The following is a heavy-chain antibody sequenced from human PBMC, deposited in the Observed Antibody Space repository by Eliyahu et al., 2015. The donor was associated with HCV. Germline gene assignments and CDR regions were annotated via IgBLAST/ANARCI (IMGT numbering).Heavy chain of an antibody. J-gene: IGHJ6*03. Sequence: QVRLVESGGGVVQPGGSLRLSCVASGFAFWXSGMHWVRQAPGQGLEWLTFLSHDGSPYFYADSVAGRFTVSRDNSKNTLFLQMTNLRPEDRAVYFCARAPSPRGLXPRFYTFYMDVWGKGTTVIVS. D-gene: IGHD2/OR15-2a*01. CDR2: LSHDGSPY. V-gene: IGHV3-30*03. CDR3: ARAPSPRGLXPRFYTFYMDV. CDR1: GFAFWXSG.